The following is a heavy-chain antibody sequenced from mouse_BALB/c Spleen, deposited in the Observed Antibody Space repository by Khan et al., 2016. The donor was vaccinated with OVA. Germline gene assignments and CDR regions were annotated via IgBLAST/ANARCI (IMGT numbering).Heavy chain of an antibody. Sequence: QMQLEESGAELVRPGVSVKISCKGSGYTFTDFTMHWVKQSHAKSLEWIGVISTYYGDASYNQNFKGKATMTVDKSSSTAYMELASLTSEDSAIYYCARGGGGDRFAYWGQGTLVTVSA. V-gene: IGHV1S137*01. CDR1: GYTFTDFT. CDR2: ISTYYGDA. CDR3: ARGGGGDRFAY. J-gene: IGHJ3*01.